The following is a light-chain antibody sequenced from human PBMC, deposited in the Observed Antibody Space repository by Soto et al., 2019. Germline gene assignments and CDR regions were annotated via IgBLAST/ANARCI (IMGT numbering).Light chain of an antibody. V-gene: IGKV3-15*01. CDR2: GAS. CDR3: QKYNNWPRT. CDR1: QSVSSN. J-gene: IGKJ1*01. Sequence: EIVMPQSPATLSVSPGESSTLSGRASQSVSSNLAWYQQKPGQAPRLVIYGASTRATGIPARFSGSGSGTEFTLTISSLQSEDFAVYYCQKYNNWPRTVGQGNKVDIK.